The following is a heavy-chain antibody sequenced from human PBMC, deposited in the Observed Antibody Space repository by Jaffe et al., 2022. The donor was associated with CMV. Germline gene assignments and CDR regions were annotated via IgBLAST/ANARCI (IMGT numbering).Heavy chain of an antibody. J-gene: IGHJ6*02. D-gene: IGHD6-19*01. CDR1: GFTVSTNF. Sequence: EEQLVQSGGGLIQPGGSLRLSCAASGFTVSTNFMSWFRQAPGKGLEWVSTFYSGGNTYYSDSVRGRFTISRDNSKNTVYLQLNSLRDEDTAMYYCAREIEVAGHTYYGMDVWGQGTTVTVSS. V-gene: IGHV3-53*01. CDR3: AREIEVAGHTYYGMDV. CDR2: FYSGGNT.